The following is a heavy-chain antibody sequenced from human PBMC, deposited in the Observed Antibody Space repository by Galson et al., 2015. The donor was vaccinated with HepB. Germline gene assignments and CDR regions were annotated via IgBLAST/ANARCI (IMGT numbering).Heavy chain of an antibody. Sequence: SLRLSCAASGFTFSSYWMSWVRQAPGKGLEWVANIKQDGSEKYYVDSVKGRFTISRDNAKNSLYLQMNSLRAEDTAVYYCARVTRGGLYSSGCDYWGQGTLVTVSS. CDR3: ARVTRGGLYSSGCDY. CDR1: GFTFSSYW. J-gene: IGHJ4*02. CDR2: IKQDGSEK. D-gene: IGHD6-19*01. V-gene: IGHV3-7*01.